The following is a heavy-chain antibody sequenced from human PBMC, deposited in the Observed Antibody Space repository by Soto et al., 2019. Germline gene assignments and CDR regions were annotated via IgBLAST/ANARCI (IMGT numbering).Heavy chain of an antibody. CDR3: VRLGDNGGWYDC. CDR2: IKQDGSEK. D-gene: IGHD2-21*01. J-gene: IGHJ5*01. V-gene: IGHV3-7*01. Sequence: EVQLVESGGGLVQPGGSLRLSCAASGFSFSSHWMSWARQAPGKGLEWVANIKQDGSEKHYADSVKGRFTISRDKAKNSLYLQMNSLGAEDTAVYYCVRLGDNGGWYDCWGQGTLVTVSS. CDR1: GFSFSSHW.